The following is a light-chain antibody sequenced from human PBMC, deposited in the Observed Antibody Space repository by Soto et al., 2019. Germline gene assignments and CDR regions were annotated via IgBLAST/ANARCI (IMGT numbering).Light chain of an antibody. Sequence: QSVLTQPPSVSGAPGQRVTISCAGSTSNIGAGYDVHWYQQLPGTAPKVLIYGNTNRPSGVPDRFSSSKSDTSASLAITGLQAEYESDYSCQSYSNSLSNHVVGTGTNVTVL. CDR2: GNT. V-gene: IGLV1-40*01. CDR1: TSNIGAGYD. J-gene: IGLJ1*01. CDR3: QSYSNSLSNHV.